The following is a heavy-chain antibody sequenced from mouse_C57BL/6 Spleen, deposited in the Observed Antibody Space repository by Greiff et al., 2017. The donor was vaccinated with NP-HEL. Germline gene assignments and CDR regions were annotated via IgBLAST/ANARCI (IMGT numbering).Heavy chain of an antibody. D-gene: IGHD1-1*01. V-gene: IGHV1-18*01. CDR3: ARDYYGSSFHWYFDV. CDR1: GYTFTDYN. CDR2: INPNNGGT. J-gene: IGHJ1*03. Sequence: VQLQQSGPELVKPGASVKIPCKASGYTFTDYNMDWVKQSHGKSLEWIGDINPNNGGTIYNQKFKGKATLTVDKSSSTAYMELRSLTSEDTAVYYCARDYYGSSFHWYFDVWGTGTTVTVSS.